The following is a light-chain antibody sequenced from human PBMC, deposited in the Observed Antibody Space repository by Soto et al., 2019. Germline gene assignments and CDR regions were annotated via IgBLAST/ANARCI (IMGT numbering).Light chain of an antibody. CDR3: GAWDNSLTGGV. V-gene: IGLV1-51*02. J-gene: IGLJ2*01. CDR1: SSNIGSNY. Sequence: QSVLTQPPSASAAPGQKVTISCSGSSSNIGSNYVSWYQQLPGAAPKLLIYENYERPSGIPDRFSGSKSGTSATLGITGLQTGDEADYYCGAWDNSLTGGVFGGGTKLTVL. CDR2: ENY.